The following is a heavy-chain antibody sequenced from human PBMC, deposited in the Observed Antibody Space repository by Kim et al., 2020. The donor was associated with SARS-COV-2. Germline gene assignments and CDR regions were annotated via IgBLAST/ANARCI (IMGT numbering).Heavy chain of an antibody. CDR2: ISSSGSTI. J-gene: IGHJ4*02. D-gene: IGHD3-9*01. Sequence: GGSLRLSCAASGFTFSDYYMSWIRQAPGKGLEWVSYISSSGSTIYYADSVKGRFTISRDNAKNSLYLQINSLRAEDMAVYYCARPHYYDILTGYTHYYFDYWGQGTLVTVSS. V-gene: IGHV3-11*01. CDR3: ARPHYYDILTGYTHYYFDY. CDR1: GFTFSDYY.